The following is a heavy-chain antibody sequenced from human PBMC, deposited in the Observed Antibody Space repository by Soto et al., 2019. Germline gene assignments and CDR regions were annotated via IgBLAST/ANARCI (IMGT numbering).Heavy chain of an antibody. V-gene: IGHV3-74*01. J-gene: IGHJ4*02. Sequence: HPVGSLRLSCAASGFTFSSFWIHWVRQAPGKGPVWVSRISSDGTYTAYADSVKGRFTISRDNSKNTLYLQMNSLRAEDTAVYYCAREVAVAGYYYDYWGQGTLVTVSS. D-gene: IGHD6-19*01. CDR1: GFTFSSFW. CDR3: AREVAVAGYYYDY. CDR2: ISSDGTYT.